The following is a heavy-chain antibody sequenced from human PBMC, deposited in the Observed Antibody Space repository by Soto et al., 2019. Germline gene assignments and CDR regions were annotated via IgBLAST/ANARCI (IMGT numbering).Heavy chain of an antibody. J-gene: IGHJ4*02. Sequence: PGGSLRLSCAASGFTFSSYGMHWVRQAPGKGLEWVAVIWYDGSNKYYADSVKGRFTISRDNSKNTLYLQMNSLRAEDTAVYYCARLNYDFWSGDPEYYFDYWGQGTLVTVSS. CDR2: IWYDGSNK. CDR3: ARLNYDFWSGDPEYYFDY. CDR1: GFTFSSYG. V-gene: IGHV3-33*01. D-gene: IGHD3-3*01.